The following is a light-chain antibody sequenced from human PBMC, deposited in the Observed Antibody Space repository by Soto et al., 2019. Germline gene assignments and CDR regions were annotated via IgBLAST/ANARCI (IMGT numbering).Light chain of an antibody. CDR2: AAS. CDR3: QQSYSTPRT. J-gene: IGKJ3*01. CDR1: QSITRH. Sequence: DIQMTQSPSSLSASVGDRVTITCRASQSITRHLNWYQQKPGKAPKLLIYAASSLQSGVPSRFRGSGSGTDFTLTISTLQPEDFATYYCQQSYSTPRTFGPGTKVDIK. V-gene: IGKV1-39*01.